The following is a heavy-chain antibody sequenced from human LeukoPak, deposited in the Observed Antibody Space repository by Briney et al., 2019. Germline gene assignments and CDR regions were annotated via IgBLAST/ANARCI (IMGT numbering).Heavy chain of an antibody. V-gene: IGHV6-1*01. CDR2: TYYRSKWYN. J-gene: IGHJ3*02. CDR3: ARDESGYCSSTSCYYGYAFDI. D-gene: IGHD2-2*01. CDR1: GDSLSSNSAA. Sequence: SQTLSLTCALSGDSLSSNSAAWNWVRQSPSRGLEWLGRTYYRSKWYNDYAVSVKSRITINPDTSKNQFSLQLNCVTPEDTAVYYCARDESGYCSSTSCYYGYAFDIWGQGTMVTVSS.